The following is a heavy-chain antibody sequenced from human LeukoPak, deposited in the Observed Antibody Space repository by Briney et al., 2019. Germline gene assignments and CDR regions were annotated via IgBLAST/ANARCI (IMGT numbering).Heavy chain of an antibody. CDR2: ISSSSSTI. J-gene: IGHJ4*02. V-gene: IGHV3-48*01. CDR3: ARVWAGTNY. Sequence: GGSLRLSCAASGFTFSSYSMNWVRQAPGKGLEWVSYISSSSSTIYYADSVKGRFTISRDNAKNSLYLQMNSLRAEDTAVYYCARVWAGTNYWGQGTLVTVSS. D-gene: IGHD6-19*01. CDR1: GFTFSSYS.